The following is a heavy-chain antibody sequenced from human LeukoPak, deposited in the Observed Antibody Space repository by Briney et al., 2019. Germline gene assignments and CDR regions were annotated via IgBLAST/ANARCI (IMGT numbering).Heavy chain of an antibody. CDR1: GFTSSNYW. V-gene: IGHV3-7*01. Sequence: GGSLRLSCAASGFTSSNYWMSWVRQAPGKGLEWVANIKQDGSEKYYVDSVKGRFTISRDNAKNSLYLQMNSLRAEDTAVYYCAKPSIRGEDYFDYWGQGTLVTASS. CDR2: IKQDGSEK. D-gene: IGHD7-27*01. J-gene: IGHJ4*02. CDR3: AKPSIRGEDYFDY.